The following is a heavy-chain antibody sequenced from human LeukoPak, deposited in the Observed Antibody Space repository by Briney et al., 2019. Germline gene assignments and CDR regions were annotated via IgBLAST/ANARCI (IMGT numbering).Heavy chain of an antibody. D-gene: IGHD6-13*01. V-gene: IGHV4-30-4*08. CDR3: ARDLGPQRVFYFDY. CDR1: GGSISSGDYY. CDR2: IYYSGST. J-gene: IGHJ4*02. Sequence: SETLSLTCTVSGGSISSGDYYWSWIRQPPGKGLEWIGYIYYSGSTYYNPSLKSRVTISVDTSKNQFSLKLSSVTAADTAVYYCARDLGPQRVFYFDYWGQGTLVTVSS.